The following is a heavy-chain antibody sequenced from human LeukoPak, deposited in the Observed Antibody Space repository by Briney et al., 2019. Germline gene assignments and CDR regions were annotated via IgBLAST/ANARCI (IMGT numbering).Heavy chain of an antibody. CDR2: ISSSSSYI. J-gene: IGHJ4*02. CDR3: ARDAFRYSGSYSMSP. Sequence: NPGGSLRLSCAASGFTFRNFWMNWVRQAPGKGLEWVSSISSSSSYIYYADSVKGRFTISRDNAKNSLYLQMNSLRAEDTAVYYCARDAFRYSGSYSMSPWGQGTLVTVSS. D-gene: IGHD1-26*01. CDR1: GFTFRNFW. V-gene: IGHV3-21*01.